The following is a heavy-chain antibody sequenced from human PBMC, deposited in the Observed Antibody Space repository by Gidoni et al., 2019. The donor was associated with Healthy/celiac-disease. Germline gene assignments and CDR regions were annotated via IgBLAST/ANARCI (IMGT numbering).Heavy chain of an antibody. CDR3: ARDGDIVVVGGDLYFDY. D-gene: IGHD2-15*01. V-gene: IGHV1-46*01. CDR2: INPSGGST. CDR1: GYTFTSYY. J-gene: IGHJ4*02. Sequence: LVQSGASVKVSCKASGYTFTSYYMHWVRQAPGQGLEWMGIINPSGGSTSYAQKFQGRVTMTRDTSTSTVYMELSSLRSEDTAVYYCARDGDIVVVGGDLYFDYWGQGTLVTVSS.